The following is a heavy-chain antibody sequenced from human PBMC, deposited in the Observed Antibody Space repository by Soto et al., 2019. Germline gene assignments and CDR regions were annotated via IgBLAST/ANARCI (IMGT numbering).Heavy chain of an antibody. CDR3: ARQVGGWAPWYFDY. J-gene: IGHJ4*02. V-gene: IGHV4-59*08. Sequence: SETLSLMCLHSVVSFSSYYRSWIRQPPGKGLEWIGYIYYSGSTNYNPSLKSRVTISVDTSKNQFSLKLSSVTAADTAVYYCARQVGGWAPWYFDYWGQGTLVTVS. D-gene: IGHD6-19*01. CDR1: VVSFSSYY. CDR2: IYYSGST.